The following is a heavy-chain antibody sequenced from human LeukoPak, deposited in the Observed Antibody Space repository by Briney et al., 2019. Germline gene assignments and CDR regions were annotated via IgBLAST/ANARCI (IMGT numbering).Heavy chain of an antibody. CDR3: ARDWGRSTNWFDP. CDR2: ISSSASTI. V-gene: IGHV3-48*03. J-gene: IGHJ5*02. CDR1: GFTFSSYE. Sequence: GGSLRLSCAASGFTFSSYEMNWVRQAPGKGLEWVSYISSSASTIYYADSVKGRFTISRDNAKNSLYLQMNSLRAEDTAVYYCARDWGRSTNWFDPWGQGTLVTVSS. D-gene: IGHD3-16*01.